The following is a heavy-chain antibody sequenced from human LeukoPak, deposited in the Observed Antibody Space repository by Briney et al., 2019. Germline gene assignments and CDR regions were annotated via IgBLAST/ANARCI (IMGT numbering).Heavy chain of an antibody. D-gene: IGHD4-11*01. V-gene: IGHV4-30-4*01. CDR3: ASGTTSDAFDI. J-gene: IGHJ3*02. CDR1: GGSISSGDYY. CDR2: IYYSGST. Sequence: SETLSLTCTVSGGSISSGDYYWSWIRQPPGKGLEWIGYIYYSGSTYYNPSLKSRVTISVDTSKNQFSLKLSSVTAADMAVYYCASGTTSDAFDIWGQGTMVTVSS.